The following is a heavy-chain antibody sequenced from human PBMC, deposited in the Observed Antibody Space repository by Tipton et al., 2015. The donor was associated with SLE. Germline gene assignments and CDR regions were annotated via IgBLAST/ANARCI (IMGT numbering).Heavy chain of an antibody. CDR2: IYYSGST. Sequence: TLSLTCAVYGGSFSSYYWGWIRQPPGKGLEWIGSIYYSGSTYYNPSLKSRVTISVDTSKNQFSLKLSSVTAADTAVYYCARLAQLWFRELLYFDYWGQGTLVTVSS. CDR3: ARLAQLWFRELLYFDY. J-gene: IGHJ4*02. V-gene: IGHV4-39*01. CDR1: GGSFSSYY. D-gene: IGHD3-10*01.